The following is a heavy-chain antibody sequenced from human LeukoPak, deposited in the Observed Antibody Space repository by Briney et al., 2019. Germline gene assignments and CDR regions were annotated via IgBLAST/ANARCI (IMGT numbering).Heavy chain of an antibody. D-gene: IGHD3-10*01. Sequence: GRSLRLSCAASGFTFDDYAMHWVRQAPGKGLEWVSGISWNSGSIGYADSVKGRFTISRDNAKNSLYLQMNSLRAEDTALYYCARDGGATMVRGVATYDSWGQGTLVTVSS. CDR2: ISWNSGSI. V-gene: IGHV3-9*01. CDR1: GFTFDDYA. J-gene: IGHJ4*02. CDR3: ARDGGATMVRGVATYDS.